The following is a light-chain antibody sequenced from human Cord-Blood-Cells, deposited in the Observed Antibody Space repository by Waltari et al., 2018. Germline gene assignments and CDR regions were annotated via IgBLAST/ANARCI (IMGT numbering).Light chain of an antibody. CDR1: QSVSSN. J-gene: IGKJ2*01. CDR3: QQYNNWPPYT. CDR2: GAS. Sequence: EIVMTQSPATLSVSPGERATLSCRASQSVSSNFTWYPQKPGQAPRLLIYGASTRATGIPARFSGSGSGTEFTLTISSLQSEDFAVYYCQQYNNWPPYTFGQGTKLEIK. V-gene: IGKV3-15*01.